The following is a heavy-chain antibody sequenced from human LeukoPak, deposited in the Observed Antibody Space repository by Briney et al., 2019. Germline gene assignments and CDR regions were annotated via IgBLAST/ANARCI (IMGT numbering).Heavy chain of an antibody. CDR2: IYYSGST. J-gene: IGHJ4*02. Sequence: SETLSLTCTVSGGSISSYYWSWIRQPPGKGLEWIGYIYYSGSTNYNPSLKSRVTISVDTSKNQFSLKLSSVTAADTAVYYCARKGVAAAGTRLKSYYFDYWGQGTLVTVSS. CDR3: ARKGVAAAGTRLKSYYFDY. V-gene: IGHV4-59*12. D-gene: IGHD6-13*01. CDR1: GGSISSYY.